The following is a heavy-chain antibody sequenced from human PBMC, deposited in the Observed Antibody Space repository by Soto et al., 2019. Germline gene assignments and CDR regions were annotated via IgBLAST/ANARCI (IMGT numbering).Heavy chain of an antibody. CDR2: INPSGGST. CDR3: ASILNSDYYDSSGYPGRYFDY. J-gene: IGHJ4*02. CDR1: GYTFTSYY. Sequence: QVQLVQSGAEVKKPGASVKVSCKASGYTFTSYYMHWVRQAPGQGLEWMGIINPSGGSTSYEQKFQGRGTMTRETSTSTVYMELSSMRSEDTAVYYCASILNSDYYDSSGYPGRYFDYWGQGTLVTVSS. D-gene: IGHD3-22*01. V-gene: IGHV1-46*01.